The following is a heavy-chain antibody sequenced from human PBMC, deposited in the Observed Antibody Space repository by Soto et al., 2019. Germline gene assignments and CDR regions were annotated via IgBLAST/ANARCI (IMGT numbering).Heavy chain of an antibody. J-gene: IGHJ4*02. CDR3: ARNLEDSSGYYPSVYYFDY. CDR1: GFTFSSYA. CDR2: ISGSGGST. D-gene: IGHD3-22*01. Sequence: PGGSLRLSCAASGFTFSSYAMSWVRQAPGKGLEWVSAISGSGGSTYYADSVKGRFTISRDNSKNTLYLQMNSLRAEDTAVYYCARNLEDSSGYYPSVYYFDYWGQGTLVTVPQ. V-gene: IGHV3-23*01.